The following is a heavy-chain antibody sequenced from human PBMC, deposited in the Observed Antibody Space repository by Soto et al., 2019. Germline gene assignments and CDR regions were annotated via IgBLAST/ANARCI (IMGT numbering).Heavy chain of an antibody. CDR1: GGSISSYY. CDR2: IYYSGST. V-gene: IGHV4-59*01. Sequence: TETLSLTCTVSGGSISSYYWSWIRQPPGKGLEWIGYIYYSGSTNYNPSLKSRVTISVDTSKNQFSLKLSSVTAEDTAVYYCAREGGRLTDSSGYYYYYGMDVWGQGTTVTVSS. J-gene: IGHJ6*02. D-gene: IGHD3-22*01. CDR3: AREGGRLTDSSGYYYYYGMDV.